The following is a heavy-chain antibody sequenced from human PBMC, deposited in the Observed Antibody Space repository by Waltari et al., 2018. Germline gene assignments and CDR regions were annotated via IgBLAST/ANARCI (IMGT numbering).Heavy chain of an antibody. CDR1: GGSFSGYY. CDR2: INHSGST. V-gene: IGHV4-34*01. CDR3: ARLRGNWNLRPYYYGMDV. D-gene: IGHD1-20*01. J-gene: IGHJ6*02. Sequence: QVQLQQWGAGLLKPSETLSLTCAVYGGSFSGYYWSWIRQPPGKGLEWSGEINHSGSTNYNPALKSRVTISVDTSKNQFALKLGSVTAADTAVYYCARLRGNWNLRPYYYGMDVWGQGTTVTVSS.